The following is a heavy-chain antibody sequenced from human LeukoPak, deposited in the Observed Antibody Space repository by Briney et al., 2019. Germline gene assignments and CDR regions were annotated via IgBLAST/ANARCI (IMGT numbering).Heavy chain of an antibody. CDR1: GFTFSSYG. V-gene: IGHV3-33*01. D-gene: IGHD2-21*01. CDR2: IWYDGRNN. Sequence: PGRSLRLSCAASGFTFSSYGMHWVRQAPGKGLDWVAVIWYDGRNNYYAASVKGRFTISRDDSKTTVYLLMNSLRAEDTAVYYCAREVAPLYFHYGMDVWGEGTTVTVSS. CDR3: AREVAPLYFHYGMDV. J-gene: IGHJ6*01.